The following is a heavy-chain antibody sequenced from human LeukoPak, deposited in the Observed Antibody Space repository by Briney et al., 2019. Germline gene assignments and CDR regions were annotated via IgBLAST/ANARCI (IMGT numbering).Heavy chain of an antibody. CDR1: GFTFSNYE. J-gene: IGHJ4*02. Sequence: GGSLRLSCAASGFTFSNYEMNWVRQAPGKGPEWVSYISSGGRTIYYADSVKGRFTISRDNAKNSLYLQMNSLRAEDTAVYYCARYYYDSSGYYPPDYWGQGTLVTVSS. CDR3: ARYYYDSSGYYPPDY. V-gene: IGHV3-48*03. CDR2: ISSGGRTI. D-gene: IGHD3-22*01.